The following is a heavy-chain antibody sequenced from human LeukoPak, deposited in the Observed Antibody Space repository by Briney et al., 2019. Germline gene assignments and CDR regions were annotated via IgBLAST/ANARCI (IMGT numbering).Heavy chain of an antibody. CDR1: GGSFSGYY. D-gene: IGHD6-6*01. CDR2: INHSGST. J-gene: IGHJ2*01. V-gene: IGHV4-34*01. Sequence: KPSETLSLTCAVYGGSFSGYYWSWIRQPPGKGLEWIGGINHSGSTNYNPSLKSRVTISVDTSKNQFSLKLSSVTAADTAVYYCARGSSPPGRYFDLWGRGTLVTVSS. CDR3: ARGSSPPGRYFDL.